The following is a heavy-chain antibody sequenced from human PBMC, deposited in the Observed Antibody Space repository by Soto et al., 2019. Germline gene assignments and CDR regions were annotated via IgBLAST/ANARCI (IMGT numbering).Heavy chain of an antibody. V-gene: IGHV4-59*13. Sequence: QVQLQESGPGLVKPSETLSLTCTVSGDSISSYYWSWIRQPPGKGLEWVGSISNTGSTIYNPSLESRATISLDTSKNQVSLSLNSVTVADTAVYYCACVGELPVWFDPWGRGTLVTVSS. CDR2: ISNTGST. D-gene: IGHD3-10*01. CDR1: GDSISSYY. CDR3: ACVGELPVWFDP. J-gene: IGHJ5*02.